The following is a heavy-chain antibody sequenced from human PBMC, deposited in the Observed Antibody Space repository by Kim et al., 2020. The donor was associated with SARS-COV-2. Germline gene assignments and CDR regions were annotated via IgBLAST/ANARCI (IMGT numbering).Heavy chain of an antibody. Sequence: SQNFQGRVTITRDTSASTAYMELSSLRSEDSALYYCARGANPGTGNWFDPWGQGTLVTVSS. J-gene: IGHJ5*02. D-gene: IGHD3-10*01. V-gene: IGHV1-3*01. CDR3: ARGANPGTGNWFDP.